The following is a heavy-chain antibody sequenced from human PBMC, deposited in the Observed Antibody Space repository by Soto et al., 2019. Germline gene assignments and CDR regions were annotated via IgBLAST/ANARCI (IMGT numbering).Heavy chain of an antibody. V-gene: IGHV1-69*01. CDR3: ARDRDDYGSGNYYNRIDF. J-gene: IGHJ1*01. Sequence: QVQLVQSGAEVKKPGSSVKVSCKASGGIFSTYAISWLRQAPGQGLEWMGGIIPIFGTPNYAQRFQSGVNINADESTTTSYMELSRLKSEDTAVYYCARDRDDYGSGNYYNRIDFWGQSPLVTVSS. CDR1: GGIFSTYA. D-gene: IGHD3-10*01. CDR2: IIPIFGTP.